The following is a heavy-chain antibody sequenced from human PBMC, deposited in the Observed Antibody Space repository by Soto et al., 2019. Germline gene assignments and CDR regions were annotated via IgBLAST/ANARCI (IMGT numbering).Heavy chain of an antibody. V-gene: IGHV4-31*03. CDR1: GGSISSGGYF. CDR2: IYYRGTT. J-gene: IGHJ4*02. CDR3: ARGPNYYDSSGHPY. D-gene: IGHD3-22*01. Sequence: QVQLQESGPGLVKPSQTLSLTCTVSGGSISSGGYFWSWIRQPPGKGLEWMGYIYYRGTTHYNTSLKSRITMSVDTSKNQFSLKLTSVTAADTAVYYCARGPNYYDSSGHPYWGQGTLVTVSS.